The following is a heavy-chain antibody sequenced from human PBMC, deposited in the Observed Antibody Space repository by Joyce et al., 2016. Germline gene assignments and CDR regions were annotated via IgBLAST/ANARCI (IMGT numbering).Heavy chain of an antibody. CDR3: GRVVCSGGSCYAVGP. D-gene: IGHD2-15*01. Sequence: QQQLRESGPRLVKPSETLSLICTVSGDSISSSRYYWTWNRQSPGKGLEWIGSIFYTGSTYYNPSLTSRVAMSVDTSKNQFSLRLSSMTAADAAVYFCGRVVCSGGSCYAVGPWGQGSLVTVSS. CDR1: GDSISSSRYY. J-gene: IGHJ5*02. CDR2: IFYTGST. V-gene: IGHV4-39*07.